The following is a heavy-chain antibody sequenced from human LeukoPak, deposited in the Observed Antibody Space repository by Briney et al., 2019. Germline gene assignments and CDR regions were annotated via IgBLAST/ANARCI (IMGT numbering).Heavy chain of an antibody. J-gene: IGHJ3*02. Sequence: AGSLRLSCAASGFTVSSNYMSWVRQAPGKGLEWVSVIYSGGSTYYEDSVKGRFTISRDNSKNTLYLQMNSLRAEDTAVYYCARSHPQFDAFDIWGQGTMVTDSS. CDR2: IYSGGST. CDR3: ARSHPQFDAFDI. D-gene: IGHD5-24*01. V-gene: IGHV3-53*01. CDR1: GFTVSSNY.